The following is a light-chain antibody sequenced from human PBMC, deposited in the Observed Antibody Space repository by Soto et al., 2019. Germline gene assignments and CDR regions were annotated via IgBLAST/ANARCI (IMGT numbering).Light chain of an antibody. CDR3: CSYAGSRIVV. J-gene: IGLJ2*01. V-gene: IGLV2-23*01. Sequence: QSALTQPASVSGSPGRSITISCTGTSSDVGSYNLVSWYQQHPGKAPKLMIYEATKRPSGVSDRFSGSKSGNTASLTISGLLAEDEADYYCCSYAGSRIVVFGGGTKLTVL. CDR2: EAT. CDR1: SSDVGSYNL.